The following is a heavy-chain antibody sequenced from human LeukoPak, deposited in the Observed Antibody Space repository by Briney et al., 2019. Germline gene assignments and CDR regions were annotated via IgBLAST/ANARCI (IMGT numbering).Heavy chain of an antibody. CDR1: GFTFSDSW. J-gene: IGHJ4*02. CDR3: ARHLLRGQNFDY. V-gene: IGHV3-7*01. CDR2: IKDDGSDK. Sequence: GGSLRLSCGTYGFTFSDSWMSWFRQAPGQGLEWVASIKDDGSDKYYLDSVRGRFTISRDNAEDSLYLQLDDLRAEDTAVFYCARHLLRGQNFDYWGQGTLVTVSS.